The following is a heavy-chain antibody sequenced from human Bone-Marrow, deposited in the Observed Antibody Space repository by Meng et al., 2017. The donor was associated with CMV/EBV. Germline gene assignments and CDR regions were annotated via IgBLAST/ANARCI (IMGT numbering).Heavy chain of an antibody. J-gene: IGHJ4*02. Sequence: ASVKVSCKASGYIFTSYGITWVRQAPGQGLEWMGWIGIDDGKTNYAQKLQGRVTMTTDTSTRTAHMELRRMRSDDTAVYYCATSSLGGYYGPGAYWGQGTRVTGSS. CDR3: ATSSLGGYYGPGAY. CDR1: GYIFTSYG. V-gene: IGHV1-18*01. CDR2: IGIDDGKT. D-gene: IGHD3-3*01.